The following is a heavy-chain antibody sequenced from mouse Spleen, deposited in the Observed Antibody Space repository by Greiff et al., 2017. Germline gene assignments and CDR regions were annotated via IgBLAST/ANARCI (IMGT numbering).Heavy chain of an antibody. CDR2: IHPNSGST. CDR3: AREGGNYGFAY. J-gene: IGHJ3*01. Sequence: VQLQQPGAELVKPGASVKLSCKASGYTFTSYWMHWVKQRPGQGLEWIGMIHPNSGSTNYNEKFKSKATLTVDKSSSTAYMQLSSLTSEDSAVYYCAREGGNYGFAYWGQGTLVTVSA. CDR1: GYTFTSYW. D-gene: IGHD2-1*01. V-gene: IGHV1-64*01.